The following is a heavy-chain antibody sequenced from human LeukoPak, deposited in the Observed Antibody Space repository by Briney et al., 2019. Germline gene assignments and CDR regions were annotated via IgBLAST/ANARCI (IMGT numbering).Heavy chain of an antibody. Sequence: VASVKVSCKASGYTFTSYDINWVRQATGQGLKWMGWMNPNSGNTGYAQKFQGRVTMTRNTSISAAYMELSSLRSEDTAVYYCARARRPWSSEYFQHWGQGTLVTVSS. CDR3: ARARRPWSSEYFQH. CDR1: GYTFTSYD. J-gene: IGHJ1*01. CDR2: MNPNSGNT. V-gene: IGHV1-8*01. D-gene: IGHD3-3*01.